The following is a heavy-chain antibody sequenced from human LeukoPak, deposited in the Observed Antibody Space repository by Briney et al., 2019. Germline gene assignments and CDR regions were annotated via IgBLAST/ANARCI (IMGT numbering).Heavy chain of an antibody. D-gene: IGHD2-2*01. CDR1: GFTFSSYA. Sequence: GGSLRLSCAASGFTFSSYAMSWVRQAPGKGLEWVGRIKSKTDGGTTDYAAPVKGGFTISRDDSKNTLYLQMNSLKTEDTAVYYCTARYCRSTSCYGEYFQRWGQGTLVTVSS. CDR2: IKSKTDGGTT. J-gene: IGHJ1*01. CDR3: TARYCRSTSCYGEYFQR. V-gene: IGHV3-15*01.